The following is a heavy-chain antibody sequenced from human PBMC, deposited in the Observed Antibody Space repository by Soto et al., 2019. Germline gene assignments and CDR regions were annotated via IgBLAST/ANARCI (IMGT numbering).Heavy chain of an antibody. CDR1: GYSISSGYY. J-gene: IGHJ6*02. CDR3: ASSGYYDYYGMDV. V-gene: IGHV4-38-2*01. Sequence: PSETLSLTCAVSGYSISSGYYWSRIRQPPGKGLEWIGSIYHSGSTYYNPSLKSRVTISVDTSKNQFSLKLSSVTAADTAVYYWASSGYYDYYGMDVWSQGTTVTVSS. D-gene: IGHD6-25*01. CDR2: IYHSGST.